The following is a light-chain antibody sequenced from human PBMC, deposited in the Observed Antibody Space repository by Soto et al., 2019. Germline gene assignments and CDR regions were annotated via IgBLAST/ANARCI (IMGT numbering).Light chain of an antibody. CDR2: KAS. CDR3: QQYNSYSYT. J-gene: IGKJ2*01. Sequence: DIQMTQSPSTLSASVGDRVTITCLARPSISSWLAWYPQKPGKAPKLLIYKASSLESGVPSRFSGSGSGTEFTLTISSLQPDDFATYYCQQYNSYSYTLGQGTNLEIK. V-gene: IGKV1-5*03. CDR1: PSISSW.